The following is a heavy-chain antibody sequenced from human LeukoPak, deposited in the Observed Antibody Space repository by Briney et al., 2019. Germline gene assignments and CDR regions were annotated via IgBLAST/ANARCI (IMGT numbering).Heavy chain of an antibody. CDR2: IYTSGST. V-gene: IGHV4-4*07. D-gene: IGHD3-10*01. CDR1: GGSISSYY. J-gene: IGHJ6*03. Sequence: PSETLSLTCTVSGGSISSYYWSWIRQPAGKGLERIGRIYTSGSTNYNPSLKSRVTISADKSKKQFSLKLSSVTAADTAVYYRAREGSGSYLGYYYYMDVWGKGTTVTVSS. CDR3: AREGSGSYLGYYYYMDV.